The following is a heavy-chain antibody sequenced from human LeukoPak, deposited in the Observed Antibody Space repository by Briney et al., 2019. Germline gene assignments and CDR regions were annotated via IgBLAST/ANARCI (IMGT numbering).Heavy chain of an antibody. CDR2: IYYSGST. Sequence: PSETLSLTCTVSGGSISSGDYYWSWIRQPPGKGLEWIGYIYYSGSTYYNPSLKSRVAISIQTSKNQFSLKLTSVTAADTAVYYCAGDYGDLLTGIRFDTWGQGTLVTVSS. V-gene: IGHV4-30-4*01. CDR1: GGSISSGDYY. CDR3: AGDYGDLLTGIRFDT. J-gene: IGHJ5*02. D-gene: IGHD4-17*01.